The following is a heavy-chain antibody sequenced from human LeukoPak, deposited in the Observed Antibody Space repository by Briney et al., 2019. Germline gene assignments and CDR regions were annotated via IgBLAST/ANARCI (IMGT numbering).Heavy chain of an antibody. CDR1: GFTFSSYG. J-gene: IGHJ4*02. CDR3: ARDVDWNYAFDY. CDR2: IWLDGSSK. D-gene: IGHD1-7*01. V-gene: IGHV3-33*01. Sequence: GGSLRLSCAASGFTFSSYGMHWVRQAPGKGLEWVAVIWLDGSSKNYADSVKGRFTISRDNSKNTLYLQMNSLRAEDTAIYYCARDVDWNYAFDYWGQGTRVTVSS.